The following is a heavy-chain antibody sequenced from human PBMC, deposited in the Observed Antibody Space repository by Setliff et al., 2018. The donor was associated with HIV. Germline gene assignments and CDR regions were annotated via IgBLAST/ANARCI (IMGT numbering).Heavy chain of an antibody. CDR1: GYTFTNYA. V-gene: IGHV7-4-1*02. J-gene: IGHJ4*02. CDR3: ARGRMFGEFDFDY. D-gene: IGHD3-10*02. Sequence: GASVKVSCKASGYTFTNYAINWVRQAPGQGLEWMGWINTNTGNPTYAQGFTGRFVFSLDTSVSTAYLQISSLKAEDTAMYYCARGRMFGEFDFDYWGQGTLVTVSS. CDR2: INTNTGNP.